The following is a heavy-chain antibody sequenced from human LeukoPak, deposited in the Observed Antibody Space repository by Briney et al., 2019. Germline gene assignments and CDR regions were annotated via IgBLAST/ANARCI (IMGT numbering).Heavy chain of an antibody. CDR3: ARVTVPGDWFDP. CDR2: INPSGGST. J-gene: IGHJ5*02. D-gene: IGHD3-10*01. CDR1: GYTFTSYH. V-gene: IGHV1-46*01. Sequence: ASVKVSCKASGYTFTSYHMHWVRQAPGQGLEWMGIINPSGGSTSYAQKFQGRVTMTRDMSTSTVYMELSSLRSEDTAVYYCARVTVPGDWFDPWGQGTLVTVSS.